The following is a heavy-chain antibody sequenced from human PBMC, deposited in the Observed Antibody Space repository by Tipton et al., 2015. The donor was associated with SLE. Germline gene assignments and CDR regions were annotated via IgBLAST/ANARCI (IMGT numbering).Heavy chain of an antibody. V-gene: IGHV4-30-4*08. CDR3: ASARVGATDAFDI. CDR1: GGSISRGDSY. CDR2: IYYSGST. D-gene: IGHD1-26*01. J-gene: IGHJ3*02. Sequence: TLSLTCTVSGGSISRGDSYWSWIRQLPGKGLEWSGYIYYSGSTYYNPSLKSRVTISVDTSKNQFSLKLSSVTAADTAVYYCASARVGATDAFDIWGQGTMVTVSS.